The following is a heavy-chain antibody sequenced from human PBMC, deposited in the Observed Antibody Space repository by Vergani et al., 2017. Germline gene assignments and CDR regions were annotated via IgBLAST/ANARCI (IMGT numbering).Heavy chain of an antibody. J-gene: IGHJ4*02. CDR1: GFTFSTYD. V-gene: IGHV1-69-2*01. Sequence: EVQLVESGGGLVQPGGSLRLSCAASGFTFSTYDMHWVQQAPGKGLEWMGLVDPEDGETIYAEKFQGRVTITADTSTDTAYMELSSLRSEDTAVYYCATVPVTSYFDYWGQGTLVTVSS. CDR2: VDPEDGET. D-gene: IGHD4-17*01. CDR3: ATVPVTSYFDY.